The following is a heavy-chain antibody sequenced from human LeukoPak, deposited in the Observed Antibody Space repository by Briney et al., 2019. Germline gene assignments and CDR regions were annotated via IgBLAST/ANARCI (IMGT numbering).Heavy chain of an antibody. CDR3: AKLYLNTRADN. J-gene: IGHJ4*02. CDR1: GFVLSDYG. Sequence: PGGSLRLSCAASGFVLSDYGMHWVRQAPGKGLEWVSFIRYDGSTKYYADSVKGRFTISRDDSNNTLYLHMDSLTAEDSAIYYCAKLYLNTRADNWGRGTLVTVSS. V-gene: IGHV3-30*02. CDR2: IRYDGSTK. D-gene: IGHD2-8*01.